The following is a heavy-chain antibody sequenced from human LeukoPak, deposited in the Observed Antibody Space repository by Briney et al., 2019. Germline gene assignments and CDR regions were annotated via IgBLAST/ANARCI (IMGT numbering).Heavy chain of an antibody. Sequence: SVKVSCKASGGTFSSYAISWVRQAPGQGLEWMGGIIPIFGTANHAQKSQGRVTITADESTSTAYMELSSLRSEDTAVYYCASIGGLAARSYYYYMDVWGKGTTVTVSS. V-gene: IGHV1-69*01. J-gene: IGHJ6*03. CDR2: IIPIFGTA. CDR3: ASIGGLAARSYYYYMDV. CDR1: GGTFSSYA. D-gene: IGHD6-6*01.